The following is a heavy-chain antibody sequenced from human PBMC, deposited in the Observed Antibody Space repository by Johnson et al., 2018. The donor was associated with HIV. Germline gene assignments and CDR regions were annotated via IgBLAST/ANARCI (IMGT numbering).Heavy chain of an antibody. V-gene: IGHV3-30*04. J-gene: IGHJ3*02. CDR3: AKDRDFESARHAFDI. CDR1: GFTFSSYA. CDR2: ISYDGSNK. Sequence: QVQLVESGGGVVQPGRSLRLSCAASGFTFSSYAMHWVRQAPGKGLEWVAVISYDGSNKHYADSVKGRFTISRDNSKKMVSLQMNSLRAEDMATYYCAKDRDFESARHAFDIWGQGTMVTVSS.